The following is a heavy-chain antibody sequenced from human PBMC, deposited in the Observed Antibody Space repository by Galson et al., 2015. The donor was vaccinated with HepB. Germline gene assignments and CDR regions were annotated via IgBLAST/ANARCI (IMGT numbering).Heavy chain of an antibody. V-gene: IGHV3-30-3*01. CDR2: ISYDGSNK. CDR3: AQSSGWIYYYYGMDV. D-gene: IGHD6-19*01. J-gene: IGHJ6*02. CDR1: GFTFSSYA. Sequence: SLRLSCAASGFTFSSYAMHWVRQAPGKGLEWVAVISYDGSNKYYADSVKGRFTISRDNSKNTLYLQMNSLRAEDTAVYYCAQSSGWIYYYYGMDVWGQGTTVTVSS.